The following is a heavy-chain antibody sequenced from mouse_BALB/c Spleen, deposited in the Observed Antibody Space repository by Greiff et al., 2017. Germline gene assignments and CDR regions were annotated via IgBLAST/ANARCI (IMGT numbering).Heavy chain of an antibody. Sequence: QVQLQQPGAELVKPGASVKLSCKASGYTFTSYWMHWVKQRPGQGLEWIGEINPSNGRTNYNEKFKSKATLTVDKSSSTAYMQLSSLTSEDSAVYYGARFGGYDEGYYFDYWGQGTTLTVSS. J-gene: IGHJ2*01. V-gene: IGHV1S81*02. CDR2: INPSNGRT. CDR3: ARFGGYDEGYYFDY. D-gene: IGHD2-2*01. CDR1: GYTFTSYW.